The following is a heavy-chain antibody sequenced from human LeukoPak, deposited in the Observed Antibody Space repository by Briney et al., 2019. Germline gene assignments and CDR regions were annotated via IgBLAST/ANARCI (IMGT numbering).Heavy chain of an antibody. V-gene: IGHV3-30*02. CDR1: GFTFSSYG. Sequence: GGSLRLSCAASGFTFSSYGMHWVRQAPGKGLEWVAFIRYDGSNKYYADSVMGRFTISRDNSKNTLYLQMNSLRAEDTAVYYCAKGRTYCSSTSCSNNYYYYGMDVWGQGTTVTVSS. J-gene: IGHJ6*02. CDR3: AKGRTYCSSTSCSNNYYYYGMDV. CDR2: IRYDGSNK. D-gene: IGHD2-2*01.